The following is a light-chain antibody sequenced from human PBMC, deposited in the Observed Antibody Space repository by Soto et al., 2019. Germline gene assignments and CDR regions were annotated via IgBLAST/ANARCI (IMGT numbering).Light chain of an antibody. CDR2: RAS. CDR3: QQYHIYSWT. CDR1: QSMSDW. J-gene: IGKJ1*01. Sequence: DIQMTQSPSTLSGSIGDTVTISCRASQSMSDWLAWYQQKPGKAPRLLIYRASTLQRGVPSRFRGSGSGTEFALTISDLQADDFATYFCQQYHIYSWTFGQGTKVDIK. V-gene: IGKV1-5*03.